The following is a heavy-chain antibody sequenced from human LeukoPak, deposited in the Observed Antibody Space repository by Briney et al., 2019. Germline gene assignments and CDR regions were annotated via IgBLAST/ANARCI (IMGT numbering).Heavy chain of an antibody. D-gene: IGHD3-10*01. CDR1: GFTFSSYS. Sequence: GGSLRLSCAASGFTFSSYSMNWVRQAPGKGLEWVSSISSSSSYIYYADSVKGRFTISRDNAKNSLYLQMNSLRAEDTAVYYCARDPDYYGSGSYSPGGYWGQGTLVTVSS. V-gene: IGHV3-21*01. CDR2: ISSSSSYI. J-gene: IGHJ4*02. CDR3: ARDPDYYGSGSYSPGGY.